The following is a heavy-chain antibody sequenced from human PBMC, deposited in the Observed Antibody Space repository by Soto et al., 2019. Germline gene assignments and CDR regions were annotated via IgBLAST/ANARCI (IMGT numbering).Heavy chain of an antibody. CDR3: ARLRAGYYGSGSRGAYYYYYMDV. D-gene: IGHD3-10*01. CDR1: GGSISSYY. CDR2: IYYSGST. Sequence: SETLSLTCTVSGGSISSYYWSWIRQPPGKGLEWIGYIYYSGSTNYNPSLKSRVTISVDTSKNQFSLKLCSVTAADTAVYYCARLRAGYYGSGSRGAYYYYYMDVWGKGTTVTVSS. J-gene: IGHJ6*03. V-gene: IGHV4-59*08.